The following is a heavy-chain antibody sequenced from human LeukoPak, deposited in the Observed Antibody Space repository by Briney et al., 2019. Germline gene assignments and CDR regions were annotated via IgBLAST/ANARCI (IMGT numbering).Heavy chain of an antibody. V-gene: IGHV3-48*03. CDR2: ISSSGSAM. CDR1: GFTFRSHE. CDR3: VRDGRYCSGGRCFPI. J-gene: IGHJ4*02. Sequence: GGSLRLSCAASGFTFRSHEMNWVRQAPGKGLEWVSFISSSGSAMYYADSVKGRFTVSRDNAKNSLYLQMNSLRAEDTALYYCVRDGRYCSGGRCFPIWGQGTLVTVST. D-gene: IGHD2-15*01.